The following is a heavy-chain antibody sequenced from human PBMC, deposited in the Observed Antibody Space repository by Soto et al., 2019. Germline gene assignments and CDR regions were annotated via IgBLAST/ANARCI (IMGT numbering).Heavy chain of an antibody. D-gene: IGHD3-22*01. CDR3: ARAPRGSSGYLIAHYYYYYGMDV. J-gene: IGHJ6*02. CDR2: IIPIFGTA. Sequence: ASVKVSCKASGGTFSSYAISWVRQAPGQGLEWMGGIIPIFGTANYAQKFQGRVTITADESTSTAYMELSSLRSEDTAVYYCARAPRGSSGYLIAHYYYYYGMDVWGQGTTVTVSS. CDR1: GGTFSSYA. V-gene: IGHV1-69*13.